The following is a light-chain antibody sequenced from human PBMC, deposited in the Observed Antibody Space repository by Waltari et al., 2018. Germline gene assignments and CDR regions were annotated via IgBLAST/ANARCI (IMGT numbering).Light chain of an antibody. V-gene: IGLV2-11*01. J-gene: IGLJ3*02. CDR2: DVS. CDR1: SSDVGRYNY. CDR3: CSYAGSYSRV. Sequence: QSALTQPRSVSGSPGQSVTISCAGTSSDVGRYNYVSWYQQHPGKTPKLLLYDVSKRPSGVTYRFSGSKSCNTAALSISGLQAEDEDDYYCCSYAGSYSRVFGGGTQLTVL.